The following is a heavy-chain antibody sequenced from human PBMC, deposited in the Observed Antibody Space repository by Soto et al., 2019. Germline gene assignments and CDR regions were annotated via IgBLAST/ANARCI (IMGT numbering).Heavy chain of an antibody. Sequence: EVQLVESGGGLVQPGRSLRLSCAASGFTFDDYAMHWVRQTPGKGLEWVSGISWNSGDVAYADSVKGRFTISRDNAKNSLYLQMNSLRPEDTALYYCAKDRVERDRGRFDHWGQGTRSPSPQ. V-gene: IGHV3-9*01. D-gene: IGHD3-3*01. CDR1: GFTFDDYA. J-gene: IGHJ4*02. CDR2: ISWNSGDV. CDR3: AKDRVERDRGRFDH.